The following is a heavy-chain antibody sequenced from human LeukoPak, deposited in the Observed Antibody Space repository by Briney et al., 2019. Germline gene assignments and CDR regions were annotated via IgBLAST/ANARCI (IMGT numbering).Heavy chain of an antibody. CDR3: ARGLRFDWLPRGYYYGMDV. CDR2: INHSGST. D-gene: IGHD3-9*01. CDR1: GGSFSGYY. V-gene: IGHV4-34*01. J-gene: IGHJ6*02. Sequence: SETLPLTCAVYGGSFSGYYWSWIRQPPGKGLEWIGEINHSGSTNYNPSLKSRVTISVDTSKNQFSLKLSSVTAADTAVYYCARGLRFDWLPRGYYYGMDVWGQGTTVTVSS.